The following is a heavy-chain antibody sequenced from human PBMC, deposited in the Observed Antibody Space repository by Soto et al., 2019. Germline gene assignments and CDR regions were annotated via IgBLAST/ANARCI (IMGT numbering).Heavy chain of an antibody. CDR1: GGSISSYY. V-gene: IGHV4-59*08. CDR2: IYYSGST. CDR3: ARGITMVRGVIITPPYFDY. Sequence: SETLSLTCTVSGGSISSYYWSWIRQPPGKGLEWIGYIYYSGSTNYNPSLKSRVIISVDTSKNQFSLKLSSVTAADTAVYYCARGITMVRGVIITPPYFDYWGQGTLVTVSS. D-gene: IGHD3-10*01. J-gene: IGHJ4*02.